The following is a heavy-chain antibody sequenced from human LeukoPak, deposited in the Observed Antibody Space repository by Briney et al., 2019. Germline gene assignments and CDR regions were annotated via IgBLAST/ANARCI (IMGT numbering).Heavy chain of an antibody. CDR3: VRDAEGAGISVNFWFDP. D-gene: IGHD1-14*01. V-gene: IGHV1-3*01. CDR2: INAGNGNT. Sequence: ASVKVSCKASGYTFTSYAMHWVRQAPGQRLEWMGWINAGNGNTKYSQKFQGRDTMTRDTYTNTAYMELRGLRPEDTAVYYCVRDAEGAGISVNFWFDPWGQGTLVTVSS. CDR1: GYTFTSYA. J-gene: IGHJ5*02.